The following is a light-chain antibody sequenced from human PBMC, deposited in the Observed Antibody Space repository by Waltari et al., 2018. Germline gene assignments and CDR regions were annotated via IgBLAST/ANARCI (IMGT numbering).Light chain of an antibody. Sequence: DIQMTQSLSSLSASVGDRVTITCRASQGISNYLAWYQQKPGKVPKLLIYAASTLQSGVPSRFSGSGYGTDFTLTISSLQPEDVATYYCQKYNSAPWTFGQGTKVEIK. CDR3: QKYNSAPWT. J-gene: IGKJ1*01. CDR1: QGISNY. CDR2: AAS. V-gene: IGKV1-27*01.